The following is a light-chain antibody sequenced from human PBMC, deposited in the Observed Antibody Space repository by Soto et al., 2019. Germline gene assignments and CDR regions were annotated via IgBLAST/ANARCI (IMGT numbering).Light chain of an antibody. J-gene: IGKJ4*02. CDR1: QGISTW. CDR2: TAS. CDR3: QQLNSFPLT. V-gene: IGKV1-12*01. Sequence: DIQMPQSPSSVSASVGDRVTITCRASQGISTWLAWYQQKPGKAPNLLIHTASSLQSGVPSRFSGSGSGTDFTLTISCLQPEDFATYSCQQLNSFPLTFGGGTKVEIK.